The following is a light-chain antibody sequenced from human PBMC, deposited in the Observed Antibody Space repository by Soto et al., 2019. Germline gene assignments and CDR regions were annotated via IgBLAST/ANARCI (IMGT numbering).Light chain of an antibody. CDR1: SSDVGGYNY. CDR2: EVS. CDR3: SSYADTNIFV. V-gene: IGLV2-8*01. Sequence: QSALTQPPSASGSPGQSVTISCTGTSSDVGGYNYVSWYQQHPGKAPKVIIYEVSKRPSGVPDRFSGSKSGSTASLTVSGLQAEDEADYYCSSYADTNIFVFGTGTKLTVL. J-gene: IGLJ1*01.